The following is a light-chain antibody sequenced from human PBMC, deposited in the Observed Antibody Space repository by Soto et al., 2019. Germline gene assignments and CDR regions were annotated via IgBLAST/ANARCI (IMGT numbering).Light chain of an antibody. Sequence: EIVLTQSPATLSLSPGERATLSCRASQSVSSYLAWYQQKPGQAPRLLIYDASNRATGTPARFSGSGAGTDFARTISSLEPEECAGDDCQQRSNWPATCGGGTKVEIK. CDR3: QQRSNWPAT. CDR1: QSVSSY. J-gene: IGKJ4*01. CDR2: DAS. V-gene: IGKV3-11*01.